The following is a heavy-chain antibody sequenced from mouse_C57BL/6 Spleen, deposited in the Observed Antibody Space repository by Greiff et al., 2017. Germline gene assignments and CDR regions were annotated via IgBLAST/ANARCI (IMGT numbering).Heavy chain of an antibody. CDR2: IDPSDSET. CDR3: ARRYDYDWYFDV. V-gene: IGHV1-52*01. J-gene: IGHJ1*03. Sequence: QVQLQQSGAELVRPGSSVKLSCKASGYTFTSYWMHWVKQRPIHGLEWIGNIDPSDSETHYNQKFKDKATLTVDKSSSTAYMQLSSLTSEDSAVYYCARRYDYDWYFDVWGTGTTVTVSS. CDR1: GYTFTSYW. D-gene: IGHD2-4*01.